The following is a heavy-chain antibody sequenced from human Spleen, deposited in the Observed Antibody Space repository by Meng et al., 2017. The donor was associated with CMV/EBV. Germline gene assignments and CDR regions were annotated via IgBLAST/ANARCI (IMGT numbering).Heavy chain of an antibody. CDR2: IIPILGIA. Sequence: QVQLVQSGVEVKKPGSSVKVSCKASGGTFSSYAISWVRQAPGQGLEWMGGIIPILGIAIYAQKYQARVTNTADKSTSTTYMELSSLRSEDTDVYYCARAPYYYDSSGYYQLSFDYWGQGTLVTVSS. J-gene: IGHJ4*02. CDR1: GGTFSSYA. D-gene: IGHD3-22*01. CDR3: ARAPYYYDSSGYYQLSFDY. V-gene: IGHV1-69*10.